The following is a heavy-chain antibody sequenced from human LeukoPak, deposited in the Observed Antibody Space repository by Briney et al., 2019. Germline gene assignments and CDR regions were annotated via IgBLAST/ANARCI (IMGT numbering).Heavy chain of an antibody. V-gene: IGHV1-69*13. CDR2: IIPIFGTA. Sequence: GASVKVSCKASGGTFSSYAISWVRQAPGQGPEWMGGIIPIFGTANYAQKFQGRVTITADESTSTAYMELSSLRSEDTAVYYCARDPPRGAAADAALDYWGQGTLVTVSS. D-gene: IGHD6-13*01. CDR1: GGTFSSYA. CDR3: ARDPPRGAAADAALDY. J-gene: IGHJ4*02.